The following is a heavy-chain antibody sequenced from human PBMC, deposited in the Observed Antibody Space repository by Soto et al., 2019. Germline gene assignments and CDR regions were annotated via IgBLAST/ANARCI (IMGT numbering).Heavy chain of an antibody. CDR3: ARDFFVLRFSYGMDV. D-gene: IGHD3-3*01. CDR1: GFTVSSNY. Sequence: GGSLRLACAASGFTVSSNYMSWVRQAPGKGLEWVSVIYSGGSTYYADSVKGRFTISRDNSKNTLYLQMNSLRAEDTAVYYCARDFFVLRFSYGMDVWGQGTTVTVSS. V-gene: IGHV3-53*01. J-gene: IGHJ6*02. CDR2: IYSGGST.